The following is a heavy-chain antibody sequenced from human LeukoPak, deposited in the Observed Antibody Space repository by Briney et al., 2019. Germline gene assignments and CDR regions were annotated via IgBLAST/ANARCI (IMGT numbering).Heavy chain of an antibody. CDR2: IYYSGNT. CDR3: ASTNCSSAGCYGANWFDP. CDR1: GGSISSGDYY. D-gene: IGHD2-2*01. V-gene: IGHV4-30-4*08. J-gene: IGHJ5*02. Sequence: SQTPSLTCTVSGGSISSGDYYWSWIRQPPGKGLEWIGYIYYSGNTFHYNPSLKSRVNISVDTSKNQFSLRLSSVTAVDTAVYYCASTNCSSAGCYGANWFDPWGQGTLVTVSS.